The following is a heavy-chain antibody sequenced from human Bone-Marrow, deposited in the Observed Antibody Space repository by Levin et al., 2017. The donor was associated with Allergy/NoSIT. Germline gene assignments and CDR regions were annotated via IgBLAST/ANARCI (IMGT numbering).Heavy chain of an antibody. V-gene: IGHV1-24*01. D-gene: IGHD6-19*01. CDR1: GDTLTDFS. J-gene: IGHJ3*02. CDR3: ATGKNSGWSAFDI. Sequence: ASVKVSCRVSGDTLTDFSMHWVRQTPGNGLEWMGGFDREDGETIYAQKFQDRLIMTEDTSSDTAYMELSSLRSEDTALYYCATGKNSGWSAFDIWGQGTMVTVSS. CDR2: FDREDGET.